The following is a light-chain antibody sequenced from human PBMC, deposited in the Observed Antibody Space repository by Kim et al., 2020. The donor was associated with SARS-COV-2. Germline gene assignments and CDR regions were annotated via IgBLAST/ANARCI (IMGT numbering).Light chain of an antibody. V-gene: IGLV1-44*01. CDR3: ATWEDSLNGWV. J-gene: IGLJ3*02. Sequence: GQRVTISWSGSNSKLGNQTGSWYQGLPGGAPKLLIYNTHERPPGVPARFSGSKSGTSASLAISGLLSEDEADYYCATWEDSLNGWVFGGGTQLTVL. CDR1: NSKLGNQT. CDR2: NTH.